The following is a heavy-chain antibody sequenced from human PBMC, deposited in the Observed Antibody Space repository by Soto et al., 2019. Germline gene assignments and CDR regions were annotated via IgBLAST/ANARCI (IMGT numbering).Heavy chain of an antibody. J-gene: IGHJ4*02. CDR1: GFTFSDYY. Sequence: PGGSLRLSCAASGFTFSDYYMSWIRQAPGKGLEWVSYISSSSSYTNYADSVKGRFTISRDNAKNSLYLQMNSLRAEDTAVYYCASVVGAAPVDYWGQGTLVTVSS. CDR2: ISSSSSYT. CDR3: ASVVGAAPVDY. V-gene: IGHV3-11*06. D-gene: IGHD1-26*01.